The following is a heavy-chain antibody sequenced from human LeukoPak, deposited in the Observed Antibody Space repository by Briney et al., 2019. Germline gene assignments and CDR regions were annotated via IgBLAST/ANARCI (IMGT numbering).Heavy chain of an antibody. CDR2: IYHSGST. CDR3: TRAASSGGDYFDY. Sequence: PSETLSLTCAVSGYSIISGYYWGWIRQPPGKGLEWLRSIYHSGSTYYNPSLKSRVTISVDTSKNQFSLKLSSVTAAYTAVYYCTRAASSGGDYFDYWGQGTLVTLSS. V-gene: IGHV4-38-2*01. D-gene: IGHD1-1*01. CDR1: GYSIISGYY. J-gene: IGHJ4*02.